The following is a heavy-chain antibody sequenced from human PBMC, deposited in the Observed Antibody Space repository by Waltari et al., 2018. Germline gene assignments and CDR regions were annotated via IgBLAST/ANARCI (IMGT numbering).Heavy chain of an antibody. Sequence: QVQLVQSGAEVQKPGASVKVSCKASGYTFIGYYMHWVRQAPGQGLEWMGGIIPIFGTANYAQKFQGRVTITADESTSTAYMELSSLRSEDTAVYYCARGGYSSSSGRNGMDVWGQGTTVTVSS. J-gene: IGHJ6*02. D-gene: IGHD6-6*01. V-gene: IGHV1-69*01. CDR1: GYTFIGYY. CDR3: ARGGYSSSSGRNGMDV. CDR2: IIPIFGTA.